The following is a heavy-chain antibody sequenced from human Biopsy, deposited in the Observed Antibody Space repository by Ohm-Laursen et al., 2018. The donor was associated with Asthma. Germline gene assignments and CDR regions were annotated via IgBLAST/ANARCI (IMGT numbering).Heavy chain of an antibody. Sequence: SETLSLTCAVYGGSISNFYWTWIRQPQGKGLVWVGENNHRGSINSNSSLHSRVTLSVDTSKNQFSVKVRSVTATDTAVYYCARSPYYYGLLEPTRGFGVYATWGHGTLVTVSS. J-gene: IGHJ3*01. V-gene: IGHV4-34*01. CDR2: NNHRGSI. CDR3: ARSPYYYGLLEPTRGFGVYAT. CDR1: GGSISNFY. D-gene: IGHD3-10*01.